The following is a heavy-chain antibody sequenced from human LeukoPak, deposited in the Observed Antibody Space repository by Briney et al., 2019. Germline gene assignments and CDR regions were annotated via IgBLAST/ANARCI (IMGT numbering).Heavy chain of an antibody. CDR1: GYTFTSYY. CDR3: AREGRLQRWLQWGYFDY. CDR2: INPSGGST. V-gene: IGHV1-46*01. D-gene: IGHD5-24*01. J-gene: IGHJ4*02. Sequence: ASVKVSCKASGYTFTSYYMHWVRQAPGQGLEWMGIINPSGGSTSYAQKFQGRVTMTRDTSTSTVYMELSSLSSEDTAVYYCAREGRLQRWLQWGYFDYWGQGTLVTVSS.